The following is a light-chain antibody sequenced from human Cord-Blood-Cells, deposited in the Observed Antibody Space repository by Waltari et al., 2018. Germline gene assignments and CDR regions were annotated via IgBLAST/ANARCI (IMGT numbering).Light chain of an antibody. Sequence: QSALTQPPSASGYPGPSVTIPYTGTSSDVGGYNYVPWYQQHPSKATKLMIYEVINRPSGVPDRFSGSKSGNTASLTVSGLQAEDEADYYCSSYAGSNNLVFGGGTKLTVL. CDR1: SSDVGGYNY. J-gene: IGLJ2*01. CDR3: SSYAGSNNLV. CDR2: EVI. V-gene: IGLV2-8*01.